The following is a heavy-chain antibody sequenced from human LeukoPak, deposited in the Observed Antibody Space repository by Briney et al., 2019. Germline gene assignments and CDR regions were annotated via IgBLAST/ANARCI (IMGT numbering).Heavy chain of an antibody. CDR3: ARINGGSRGEYYFDY. Sequence: SGPSLVKPTQTLTLTCTFSGFSLSTSGMCVSWIRQPPVKALEWLALIDWDDDKYYSTSLKTRLTISKDTSKNQVVLTMTNMDPVDTATYYCARINGGSRGEYYFDYWGQGTLVTVSS. CDR1: GFSLSTSGMC. V-gene: IGHV2-70*01. D-gene: IGHD3-10*01. J-gene: IGHJ4*02. CDR2: IDWDDDK.